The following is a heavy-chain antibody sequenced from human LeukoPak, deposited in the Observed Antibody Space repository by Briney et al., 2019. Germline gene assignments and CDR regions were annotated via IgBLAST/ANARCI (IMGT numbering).Heavy chain of an antibody. CDR3: ARGGGYSSSWSY. CDR1: GDSINDFY. D-gene: IGHD6-13*01. V-gene: IGHV4-4*07. J-gene: IGHJ4*02. Sequence: SETLSLVCTVSGDSINDFYWNWVRQPAGKRPEWIGRIYSSGSTHYNPSLKSRVTMSIDTSKTQFSLRLTSVTAADTAVYYCARGGGYSSSWSYWGQGTLVTVSS. CDR2: IYSSGST.